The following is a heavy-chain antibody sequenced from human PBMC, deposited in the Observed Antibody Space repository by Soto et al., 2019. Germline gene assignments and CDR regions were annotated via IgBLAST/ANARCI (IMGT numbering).Heavy chain of an antibody. V-gene: IGHV4-4*02. CDR1: GGSVISSRW. D-gene: IGHD4-17*01. CDR3: ASRDPYGDYAHAFDV. CDR2: IYHSGSS. Sequence: QVQLQQSGPGLVKPSGTLSLTCAVSGGSVISSRWWNWVRQPPGKGLEWIGDIYHSGSSDYNPSLKSRVTISVDKSQNKFFMNLNSVNAADTAVYYCASRDPYGDYAHAFDVWGQGTVVTVSS. J-gene: IGHJ3*01.